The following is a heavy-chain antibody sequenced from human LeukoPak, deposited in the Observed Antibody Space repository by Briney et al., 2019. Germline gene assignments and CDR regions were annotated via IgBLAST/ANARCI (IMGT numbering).Heavy chain of an antibody. CDR2: IYSSGST. J-gene: IGHJ4*02. CDR1: GGSISSYF. CDR3: ARGVSNLDY. Sequence: SETLSLTCTVSGGSISSYFWTWIRQPAGKGLEWIGRIYSSGSTNYNPSLKSRLIMSVDTSKNQFSLKLTSVTAADTAVYYCARGVSNLDYWGQGTLVTVSS. V-gene: IGHV4-4*07. D-gene: IGHD3-10*01.